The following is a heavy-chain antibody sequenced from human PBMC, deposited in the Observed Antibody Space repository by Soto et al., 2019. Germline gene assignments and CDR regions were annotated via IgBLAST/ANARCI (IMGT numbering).Heavy chain of an antibody. J-gene: IGHJ4*02. V-gene: IGHV3-30-3*01. CDR3: ARGWGRLDY. D-gene: IGHD3-16*01. CDR1: GFTFSSYA. CDR2: ISYDGSNK. Sequence: QVQLVESGGGVVQPGRSLRLSCAASGFTFSSYAMHWVRQAPGKGLEWVAVISYDGSNKYYADSVKGRFTISRDNSKNTLYLHMISLRAEDTAVYYCARGWGRLDYWGQGTLVTVSS.